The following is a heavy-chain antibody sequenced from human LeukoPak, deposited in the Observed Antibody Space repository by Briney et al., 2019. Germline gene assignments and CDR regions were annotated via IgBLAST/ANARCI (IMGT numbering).Heavy chain of an antibody. CDR1: GYTFSGYY. D-gene: IGHD6-19*01. J-gene: IGHJ6*02. CDR3: ARAGQTFYPSIAVAGWNLLHYYGMDV. Sequence: GASVKVSCKASGYTFSGYYMHWVRQAPGQGLEWMGWINPNSGGTNYAQKFQGWVTMTRDTSISTAYMGLSRLRSDDTAVYYCARAGQTFYPSIAVAGWNLLHYYGMDVWGQGTTVTVSS. CDR2: INPNSGGT. V-gene: IGHV1-2*04.